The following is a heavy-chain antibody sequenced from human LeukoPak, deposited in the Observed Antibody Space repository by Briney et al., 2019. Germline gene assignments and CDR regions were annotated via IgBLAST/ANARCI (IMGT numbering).Heavy chain of an antibody. J-gene: IGHJ4*02. Sequence: PSETLSLTCTVSGGSISSYYWSWIRQPAGKGLEWIGRIYTSGSTNYNPSLKSRVTMSVDTSKNQSSLKLSSVTAADTAVYYCAVSGYYYDSSGRTRTRYYFDYWGQGTLVTVSS. D-gene: IGHD3-22*01. CDR1: GGSISSYY. CDR3: AVSGYYYDSSGRTRTRYYFDY. CDR2: IYTSGST. V-gene: IGHV4-4*07.